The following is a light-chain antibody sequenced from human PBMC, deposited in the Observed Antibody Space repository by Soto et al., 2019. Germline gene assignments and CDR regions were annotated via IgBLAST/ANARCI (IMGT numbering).Light chain of an antibody. CDR2: DVS. J-gene: IGLJ3*02. CDR1: SSHIGSSNY. Sequence: QSALTQPASLSGSPGQSITISCTGTSSHIGSSNYVSWYQQHLGKAPKLMIFDVSYRPSGISDRFSGSKSVNTASLTISGLQPEDEAHYSYSAYGASSPLFGGATKLTLL. CDR3: SAYGASSPL. V-gene: IGLV2-14*03.